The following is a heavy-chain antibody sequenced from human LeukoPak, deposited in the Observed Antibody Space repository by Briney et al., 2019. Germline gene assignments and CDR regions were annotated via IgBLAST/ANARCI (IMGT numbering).Heavy chain of an antibody. D-gene: IGHD6-13*01. Sequence: ASETLSLTCAVYGGSFSGYYWSWIRQPPGKGLEWIGEINHSGSTNYNPSLKSRVTISVDTSKNQFSLKLSSVTAADTAVYYCARPGYSSSWYVYFQHWGQGTLVTVSS. CDR1: GGSFSGYY. J-gene: IGHJ1*01. V-gene: IGHV4-34*01. CDR3: ARPGYSSSWYVYFQH. CDR2: INHSGST.